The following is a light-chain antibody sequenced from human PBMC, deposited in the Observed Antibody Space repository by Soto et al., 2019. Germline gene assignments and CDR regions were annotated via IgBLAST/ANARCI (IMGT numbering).Light chain of an antibody. Sequence: QSVLPQPPSASGTPGQRVTISCSTSSSNLGDNTVNWYQHVPGTAPKLLIYSYDQRPSGVPDRFSGSRSGTSASLAISGLQSEDEADYYCAAWDATLDGYVFGTGTKVTVL. CDR1: SSNLGDNT. V-gene: IGLV1-44*01. CDR3: AAWDATLDGYV. J-gene: IGLJ1*01. CDR2: SYD.